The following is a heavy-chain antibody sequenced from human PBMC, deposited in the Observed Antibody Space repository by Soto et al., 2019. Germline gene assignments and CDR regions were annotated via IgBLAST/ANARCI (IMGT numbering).Heavy chain of an antibody. D-gene: IGHD3-9*01. CDR2: INVDNGNT. CDR1: GYSFSNYA. J-gene: IGHJ6*04. V-gene: IGHV1-3*01. Sequence: QVQLVQSGAEVKKPGASVKVSCKASGYSFSNYAIHWVRQAPGQGLEWMGWINVDNGNTKYSQKLQDRVTITRDTDASTVYLEVRSPRSEDTAGDYCASPPDNYFDRPGRRADPYYYGMAVWGKGTTVTVSS. CDR3: ASPPDNYFDRPGRRADPYYYGMAV.